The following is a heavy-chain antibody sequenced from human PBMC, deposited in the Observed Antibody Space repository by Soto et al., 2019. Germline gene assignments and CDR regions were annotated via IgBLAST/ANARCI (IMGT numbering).Heavy chain of an antibody. Sequence: GASLKISCQGSGYSFTNYWINWVRQMPGKGLEWMGRIDPSDSYTNYSPSFQGHVTISADKSISTAYLQWSSLKASDTAMYYCARHLSDTFWFDPWGQGTLVTVSS. CDR3: ARHLSDTFWFDP. CDR2: IDPSDSYT. CDR1: GYSFTNYW. D-gene: IGHD5-18*01. V-gene: IGHV5-10-1*01. J-gene: IGHJ5*02.